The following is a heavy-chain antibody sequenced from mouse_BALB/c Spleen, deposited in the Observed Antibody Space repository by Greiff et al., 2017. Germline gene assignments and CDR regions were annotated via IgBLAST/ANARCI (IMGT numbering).Heavy chain of an antibody. CDR2: INPGSGGT. D-gene: IGHD4-1*01. V-gene: IGHV1-54*01. Sequence: QVQLKQSGAELVRPGTSVKVSCKASGYAFTNYLIEWVKQRPGQGLEWIGVINPGSGGTNYNEKFKGKATLTADKSSSTAYMQLSSLTSDDSAVYFCARRGANWDWYFDVWGAGTTVTVSS. J-gene: IGHJ1*01. CDR3: ARRGANWDWYFDV. CDR1: GYAFTNYL.